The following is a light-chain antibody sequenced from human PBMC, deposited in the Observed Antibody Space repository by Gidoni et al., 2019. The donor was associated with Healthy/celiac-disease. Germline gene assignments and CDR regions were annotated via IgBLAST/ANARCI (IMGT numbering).Light chain of an antibody. CDR3: QQSYSTPLI. Sequence: DIQMTQSPSPLSASVGDRVTITCRASQSISGYLNWYQQKPGQAPKLLIYAASSLQSGVPSRFSGSGSGTDFTLTISSLQPEDFATYYCQQSYSTPLIFXGXTKVEIK. J-gene: IGKJ4*01. V-gene: IGKV1-39*01. CDR1: QSISGY. CDR2: AAS.